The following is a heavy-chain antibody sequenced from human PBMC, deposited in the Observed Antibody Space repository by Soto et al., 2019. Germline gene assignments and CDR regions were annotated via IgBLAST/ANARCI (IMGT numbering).Heavy chain of an antibody. J-gene: IGHJ5*02. CDR2: IDPSDSYI. V-gene: IGHV5-10-1*01. D-gene: IGHD3-10*01. CDR1: GYNFTTYW. Sequence: GEALKISCKGSGYNFTTYWITWVRQMPGKGLDWMGRIDPSDSYINYSPSFRGHVTISADKSISTAYLQWRSLKASDTAVYYCATIPKPGAGDWFDPWGQGTLVTVSS. CDR3: ATIPKPGAGDWFDP.